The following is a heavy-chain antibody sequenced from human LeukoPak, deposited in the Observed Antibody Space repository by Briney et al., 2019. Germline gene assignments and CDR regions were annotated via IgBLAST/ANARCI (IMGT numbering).Heavy chain of an antibody. CDR1: GYTFTSYG. Sequence: ASVKVSCKTSGYTFTSYGISWVRQAPGQGLEWMAWISAYKGNINYAQKLQGRVTVTTDTSTSTVYMELRSLRYDDTAVYYCARTKPLWFGGTLDVWATGPRSPSPQ. J-gene: IGHJ6*04. V-gene: IGHV1-18*04. D-gene: IGHD3-10*01. CDR3: ARTKPLWFGGTLDV. CDR2: ISAYKGNI.